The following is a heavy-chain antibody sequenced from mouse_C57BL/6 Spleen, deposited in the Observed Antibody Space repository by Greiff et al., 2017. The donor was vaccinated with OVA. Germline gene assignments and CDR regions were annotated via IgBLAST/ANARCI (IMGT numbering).Heavy chain of an antibody. CDR1: GFTFSDYG. Sequence: EVHLVESGGGLVKPGGSLKLSCAASGFTFSDYGMHWVRQAPEKGLEWVAYISSGSSTTYYADTVKGRFTISRDNAKNTLFLQMTSLRSEDTAMYYCARRTGIGFDYWGQGTTLTVSS. J-gene: IGHJ2*01. V-gene: IGHV5-17*01. CDR2: ISSGSSTT. CDR3: ARRTGIGFDY. D-gene: IGHD4-1*01.